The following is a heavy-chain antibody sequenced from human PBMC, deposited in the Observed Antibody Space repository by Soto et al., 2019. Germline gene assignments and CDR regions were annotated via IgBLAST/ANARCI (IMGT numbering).Heavy chain of an antibody. V-gene: IGHV5-10-1*01. D-gene: IGHD6-19*01. CDR1: GYTFTNYW. J-gene: IGHJ4*02. CDR3: ARLGSSDWPDDS. Sequence: GGSLKISCRTSGYTFTNYWISWVRQMPGKGLEWMGRIDPSGSYTTYSPSFQGHVTISVDKSIDTAYVQWTSLQASDSARYFCARLGSSDWPDDSWGQGTLVTVSS. CDR2: IDPSGSYT.